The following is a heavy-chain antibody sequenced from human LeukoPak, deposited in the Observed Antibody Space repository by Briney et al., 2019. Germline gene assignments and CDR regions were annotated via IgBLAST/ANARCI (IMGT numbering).Heavy chain of an antibody. J-gene: IGHJ5*02. D-gene: IGHD2/OR15-2a*01. CDR2: IYFNGGNT. CDR1: GASISSTMSY. Sequence: SETPSLTCSLSGASISSTMSYWGWIRPPPRKGLEWIWSIYFNGGNTFHNPSLKSPATLTIDPSRNQFCLILRSVPAADPAVYYCARPMYNSWDSFDPWGQRTLVSVSS. CDR3: ARPMYNSWDSFDP. V-gene: IGHV4-39*01.